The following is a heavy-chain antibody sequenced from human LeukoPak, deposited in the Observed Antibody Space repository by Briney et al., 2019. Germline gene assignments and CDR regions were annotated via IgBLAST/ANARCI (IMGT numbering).Heavy chain of an antibody. D-gene: IGHD3-22*01. CDR3: ARYYDSSGYPNTWVYYYYYMDV. V-gene: IGHV4-59*01. Sequence: SETLSLTCTVSGGSISSYYWSWIRQPPGKGLEWIGYIYYSGSTNYNPSLKSRVTISVDTSKNQFSLKLSSVTAADTAVYYCARYYDSSGYPNTWVYYYYYMDVWGKGTTVTISS. CDR1: GGSISSYY. J-gene: IGHJ6*03. CDR2: IYYSGST.